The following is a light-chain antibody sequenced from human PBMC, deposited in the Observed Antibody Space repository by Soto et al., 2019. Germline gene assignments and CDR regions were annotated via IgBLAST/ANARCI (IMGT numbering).Light chain of an antibody. J-gene: IGKJ1*01. V-gene: IGKV3D-15*01. CDR1: QSVSSN. CDR2: DAS. CDR3: QQYNNWPRT. Sequence: EIVLTQSPSTLSLSPGERATLSCRARQSVSSNLAWYQQKGGQAPRLLIYDASNRATGIPARFSGSGSGTEFTLTISSLQSEDFAVYYCQQYNNWPRTFGQGTKVAIK.